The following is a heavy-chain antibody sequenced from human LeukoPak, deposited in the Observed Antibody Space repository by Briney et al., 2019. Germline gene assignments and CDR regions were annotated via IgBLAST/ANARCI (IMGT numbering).Heavy chain of an antibody. J-gene: IGHJ4*02. CDR3: ARRLLIQLWLAAGTYYFDY. CDR2: IYYSGST. V-gene: IGHV4-61*01. CDR1: GGSVSSGSYY. D-gene: IGHD5-18*01. Sequence: TSETLSLTCTVSGGSVSSGSYYWSWIRQPPGKGLEWIGYIYYSGSTNYNPSLKSRVTISVDTSKNQFSLKLSSVTAADTAVYYCARRLLIQLWLAAGTYYFDYWGQGTLVTVSS.